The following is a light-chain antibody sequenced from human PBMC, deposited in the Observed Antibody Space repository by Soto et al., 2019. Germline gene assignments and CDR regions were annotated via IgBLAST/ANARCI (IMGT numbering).Light chain of an antibody. CDR3: SSYTSSVV. Sequence: QSALTQPASVSGSPGQSITISCTGTSSDVGGYNYVSWYQQHPGKAPKLMIYDVSNRPSGVSNRFSGSKSGNTASLTISGLQAEDEADYSCSSYTSSVVFGGGTKVTVL. CDR1: SSDVGGYNY. CDR2: DVS. J-gene: IGLJ2*01. V-gene: IGLV2-14*01.